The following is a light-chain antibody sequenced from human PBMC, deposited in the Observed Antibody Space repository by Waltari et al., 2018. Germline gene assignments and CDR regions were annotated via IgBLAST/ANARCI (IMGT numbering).Light chain of an antibody. CDR2: EAS. J-gene: IGKJ1*01. CDR1: ESVRTN. Sequence: EVVMTQSPATLSVSPGEGATVSCRASESVRTNVAWYQQTPGQAPRLTIYEASTRATGIPDRFSGIGSGTEFILSISSLQSEDFAIYYCQQYNKWPPWTFGQGTKVEI. CDR3: QQYNKWPPWT. V-gene: IGKV3D-15*01.